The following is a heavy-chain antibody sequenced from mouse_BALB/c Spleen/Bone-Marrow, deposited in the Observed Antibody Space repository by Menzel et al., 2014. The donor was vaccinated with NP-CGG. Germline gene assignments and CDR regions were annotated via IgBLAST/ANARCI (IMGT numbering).Heavy chain of an antibody. J-gene: IGHJ4*01. D-gene: IGHD2-14*01. CDR1: GYTFTDHA. CDR3: ARSGKVRNAMDY. V-gene: IGHV1S137*01. CDR2: ISGYNGDA. Sequence: VKLQQSGAKLVRPGVSVKISCKGSGYTFTDHAIHWVKRSHAKSLEWIGVISGYNGDAIYNQKFKGKATMTVDKSSSTAYMELARLTSEESAIYYCARSGKVRNAMDYWGQGTSVTVSS.